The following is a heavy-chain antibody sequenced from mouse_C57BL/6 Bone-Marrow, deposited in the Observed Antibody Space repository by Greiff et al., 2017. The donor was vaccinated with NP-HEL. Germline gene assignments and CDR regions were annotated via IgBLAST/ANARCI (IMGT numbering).Heavy chain of an antibody. V-gene: IGHV1-54*01. Sequence: VQLQQSGAELVRPGTSVKVSCKASGYAFTNYLIEWVKQRPGQGLEWIGVINPGSGGTNYNEKFKGKATLTADKSSSTAYMQLSSLTSEDSAVYFCAIDYYGSSYAMDYWGQGTSVTVSA. J-gene: IGHJ4*01. CDR2: INPGSGGT. CDR3: AIDYYGSSYAMDY. D-gene: IGHD1-1*01. CDR1: GYAFTNYL.